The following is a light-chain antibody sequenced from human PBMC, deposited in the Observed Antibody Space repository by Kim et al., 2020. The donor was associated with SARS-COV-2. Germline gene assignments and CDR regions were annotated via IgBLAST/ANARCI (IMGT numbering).Light chain of an antibody. CDR1: QSVSGSH. CDR3: QQYAASPFT. J-gene: IGKJ4*01. Sequence: SPGERATLACRASQSVSGSHLAWYQQKPGQTPRILIYEASSRVTGISDRFSGSGSGTDFTLTISRRQPEDFAVYYCQQYAASPFTFGGRTKVDIK. V-gene: IGKV3-20*01. CDR2: EAS.